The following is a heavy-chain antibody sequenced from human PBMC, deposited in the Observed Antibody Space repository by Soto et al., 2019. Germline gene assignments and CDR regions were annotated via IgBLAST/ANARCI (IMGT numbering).Heavy chain of an antibody. Sequence: PSEALSLTCTVSGGSISSGGYYGSWIRQHPGKGLEWIGYIYYSVSTYYNPSLKSRVIISVDTSKNQFSLKLSSVTAADTAVYYCARDPYCSSTSCAEGGEAFDIWGQGTMVTVSS. CDR2: IYYSVST. V-gene: IGHV4-31*03. CDR1: GGSISSGGYY. CDR3: ARDPYCSSTSCAEGGEAFDI. J-gene: IGHJ3*02. D-gene: IGHD2-2*01.